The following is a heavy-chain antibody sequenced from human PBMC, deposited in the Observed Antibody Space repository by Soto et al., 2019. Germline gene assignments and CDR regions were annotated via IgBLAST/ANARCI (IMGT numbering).Heavy chain of an antibody. D-gene: IGHD6-13*01. CDR1: GGTFSSYT. CDR3: ARSIAVADLDYYYGMDV. V-gene: IGHV1-69*02. Sequence: GASVKVSCKASGGTFSSYTISWVRQAPGQGLEWMGRIIPILGIANYAQKFQGRVTITADKSTSTAYMELSSLRSEDTAVYYCARSIAVADLDYYYGMDVWSQGTTVTVSS. J-gene: IGHJ6*02. CDR2: IIPILGIA.